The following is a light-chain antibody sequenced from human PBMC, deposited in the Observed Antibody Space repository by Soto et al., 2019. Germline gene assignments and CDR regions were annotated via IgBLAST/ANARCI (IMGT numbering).Light chain of an antibody. CDR1: SSDVGGYNS. Sequence: SALTQPASVSGSPGQSITISCTGTSSDVGGYNSVSWYQQHPGKAPKLMIYEVINRPSGVSNRFSASKSGNTASLTISGLQAEDEADYFCSSFTSTTTVVFGGGTKLTVL. CDR3: SSFTSTTTVV. V-gene: IGLV2-14*01. J-gene: IGLJ2*01. CDR2: EVI.